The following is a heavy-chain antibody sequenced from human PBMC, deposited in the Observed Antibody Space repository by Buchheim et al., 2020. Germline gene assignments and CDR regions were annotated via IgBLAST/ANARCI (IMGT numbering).Heavy chain of an antibody. J-gene: IGHJ4*02. V-gene: IGHV3-49*03. Sequence: EVQLVESGGGLVQPGRSLRLSCTASGFTFGDYAMSWFRQAPGKGLEWVGFIRSKAYGGTTEYAASVKGRFTISRDDSKSIAYLQMNSLKTEDTAVYYCTSPREYSGYDPLGVDYWGQGTL. CDR1: GFTFGDYA. CDR2: IRSKAYGGTT. CDR3: TSPREYSGYDPLGVDY. D-gene: IGHD5-12*01.